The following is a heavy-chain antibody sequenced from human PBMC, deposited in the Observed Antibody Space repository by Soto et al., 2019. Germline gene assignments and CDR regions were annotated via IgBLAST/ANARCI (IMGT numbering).Heavy chain of an antibody. J-gene: IGHJ6*02. Sequence: PGGSLRLSCAASGFTFSSYEMNWVRQAPGKGLEWVSYISSSGSAIYYADSVRGRFTISRDNAKNSLFLQINSLRAEDTAVYYCARDLVTGFSYYYYGMDVWGQGTTVTV. V-gene: IGHV3-48*03. CDR3: ARDLVTGFSYYYYGMDV. D-gene: IGHD1-20*01. CDR1: GFTFSSYE. CDR2: ISSSGSAI.